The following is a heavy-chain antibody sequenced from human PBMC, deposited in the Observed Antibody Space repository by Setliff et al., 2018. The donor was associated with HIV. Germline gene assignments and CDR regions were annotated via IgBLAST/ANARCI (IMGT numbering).Heavy chain of an antibody. Sequence: SETLSLTCTVSGGSISNSNYYWGWIRQPPGKGLEWVGSIYSIGTTYYNPSLKSRVTTSIDTSKNDFSLKLTSVTSADTAMYYCSRDGGEKEAFDIWGQGTMVTVSS. D-gene: IGHD3-16*01. CDR3: SRDGGEKEAFDI. CDR1: GGSISNSNYY. CDR2: IYSIGTT. J-gene: IGHJ3*02. V-gene: IGHV4-39*02.